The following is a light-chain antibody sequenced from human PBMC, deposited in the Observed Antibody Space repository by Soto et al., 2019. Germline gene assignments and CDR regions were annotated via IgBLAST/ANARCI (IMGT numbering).Light chain of an antibody. CDR2: DAS. CDR1: QSISSN. V-gene: IGKV3-15*01. J-gene: IGKJ5*01. CDR3: QQYGNWPPIT. Sequence: EVLMTQSPATLSVSPGERAILSCRASQSISSNLAWYQQKPGQAPRLLIYDASTRATGIPARFSGSGSGTEFTLTISSLQPEDFAVYYCQQYGNWPPITFGQGTRLEI.